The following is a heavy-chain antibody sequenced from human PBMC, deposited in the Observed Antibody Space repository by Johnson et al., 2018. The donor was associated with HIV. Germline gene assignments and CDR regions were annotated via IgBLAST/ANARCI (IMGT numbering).Heavy chain of an antibody. V-gene: IGHV3-33*01. D-gene: IGHD2-2*01. Sequence: QMLLVESGGGVVQPGRSLRLSCAASGFTFSSYGMHWVRQAPGKGLEWVAFIRHDGSNKYYADSVIGRFTISRDNSKNTLYLQMNSLRAEDTALYYCARGYCSSTSCYAFFLPFDIWGQGTMVTVSS. CDR2: IRHDGSNK. J-gene: IGHJ3*02. CDR1: GFTFSSYG. CDR3: ARGYCSSTSCYAFFLPFDI.